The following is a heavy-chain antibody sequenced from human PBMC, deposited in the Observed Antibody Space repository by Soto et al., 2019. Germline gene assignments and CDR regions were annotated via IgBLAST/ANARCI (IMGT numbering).Heavy chain of an antibody. CDR1: GATFSSYT. CDR3: ARAGMLRLLEWLSNTEYDFDD. D-gene: IGHD3-3*01. Sequence: ASVKVSCKASGATFSSYTISWVRQAPGQGLEWMGRIIPILGIANYAQKFQGRVTITADKSRSTAYMELSRLRGEDTAVYYCARAGMLRLLEWLSNTEYDFDDLGKGTLVNVSS. J-gene: IGHJ4*02. CDR2: IIPILGIA. V-gene: IGHV1-69*02.